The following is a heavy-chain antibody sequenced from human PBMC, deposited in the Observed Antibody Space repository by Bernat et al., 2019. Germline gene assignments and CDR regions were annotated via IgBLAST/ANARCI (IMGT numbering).Heavy chain of an antibody. CDR2: IYYSGST. J-gene: IGHJ3*02. V-gene: IGHV4-59*01. Sequence: QVQLQESGPGLVKPSETLSLTCTVSGGSISSYYWSWIRQPPGKGLEWIGYIYYSGSTNYNPSLKSRVTISVDTSKNQFSLKLSSVTAADTAVYYCARELVGATIQDAFDIWGQGTMVTASS. CDR3: ARELVGATIQDAFDI. D-gene: IGHD1-26*01. CDR1: GGSISSYY.